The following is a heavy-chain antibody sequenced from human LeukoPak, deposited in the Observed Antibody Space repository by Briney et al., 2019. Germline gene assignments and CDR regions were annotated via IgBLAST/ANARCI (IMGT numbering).Heavy chain of an antibody. CDR2: INHSGST. J-gene: IGHJ6*02. CDR3: ARGLHFYGMGV. V-gene: IGHV4-34*01. D-gene: IGHD2/OR15-2a*01. CDR1: GGSFSGYY. Sequence: SETLSLTCAVYGGSFSGYYWSWIRQPPGKGLEWIGEINHSGSTNYNPSLKSRVTISVDTSKNQFSLKLSSVTAADTAVYYCARGLHFYGMGVWGQGTTVTVSS.